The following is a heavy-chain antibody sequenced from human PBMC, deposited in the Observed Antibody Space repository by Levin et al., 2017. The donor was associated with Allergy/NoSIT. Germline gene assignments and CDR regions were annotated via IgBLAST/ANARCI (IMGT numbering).Heavy chain of an antibody. J-gene: IGHJ6*03. Sequence: GESLKISCAASGFTFSSYGMHWVRQAPGKGLEWVAVIWYDGSNKYYADSVKGRFTISRDNSKNTLYLQMNSLRAEDTALYYCARGGITINFPHYYYCYYMDVWGKGTTVTVSS. CDR1: GFTFSSYG. D-gene: IGHD3-3*01. V-gene: IGHV3-33*01. CDR3: ARGGITINFPHYYYCYYMDV. CDR2: IWYDGSNK.